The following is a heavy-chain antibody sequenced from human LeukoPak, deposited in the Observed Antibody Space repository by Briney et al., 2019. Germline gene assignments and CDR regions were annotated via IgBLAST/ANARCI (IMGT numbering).Heavy chain of an antibody. V-gene: IGHV3-30*04. CDR1: GFTFSSYA. CDR2: ISYDGSNK. J-gene: IGHJ4*02. CDR3: ARVDGSLFAYFDY. D-gene: IGHD2-15*01. Sequence: GGSLRLSCAASGFTFSSYAMHWVRQAPGKGLEWVAVISYDGSNKYYADSVKGRFTISRDNAKNSLYLQMNSLRAEDTAVYYCARVDGSLFAYFDYWGQGTLVTVSS.